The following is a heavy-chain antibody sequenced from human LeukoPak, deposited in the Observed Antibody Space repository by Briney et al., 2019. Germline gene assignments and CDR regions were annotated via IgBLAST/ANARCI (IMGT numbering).Heavy chain of an antibody. CDR1: GFTFSSYS. V-gene: IGHV3-21*01. CDR3: ARDRYSGYRRRSSFDS. D-gene: IGHD5-12*01. CDR2: ISSSSSYI. J-gene: IGHJ4*02. Sequence: PGGSLRLSCAASGFTFSSYSMNWVRQAPGKGLEWVSSISSSSSYIYYADSVKGRFTISRDNAKNSLYLQMNSLRAEDTAVYYCARDRYSGYRRRSSFDSWGQGTLVTVSS.